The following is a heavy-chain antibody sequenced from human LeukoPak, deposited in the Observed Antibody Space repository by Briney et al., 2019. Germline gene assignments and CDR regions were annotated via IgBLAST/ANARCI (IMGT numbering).Heavy chain of an antibody. J-gene: IGHJ6*02. Sequence: GGSLRLSCAASGFTFDDYAMHWVRQAPGKGLVWVSRINSDGSSTSYADSVKGRFTISRDNAKNTLYLQMNSLRAKDTAVYYCARGSQRGAAANYYGMDVWGQGTTVTVSS. CDR1: GFTFDDYA. CDR3: ARGSQRGAAANYYGMDV. D-gene: IGHD2-2*01. V-gene: IGHV3-74*01. CDR2: INSDGSST.